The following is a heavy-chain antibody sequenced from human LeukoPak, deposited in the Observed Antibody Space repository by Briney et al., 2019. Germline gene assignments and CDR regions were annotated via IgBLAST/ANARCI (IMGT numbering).Heavy chain of an antibody. V-gene: IGHV4-39*07. CDR1: GGSISSSSYY. CDR2: INQSGST. D-gene: IGHD3-3*02. CDR3: ARGRAFFD. J-gene: IGHJ4*02. Sequence: SETLSLTCTVSGGSISSSSYYWGWIRQPPGKGLEWIGEINQSGSTNYNPSLKSRVTISFDTSKNQFSLKLSSVTAADTAVYYCARGRAFFDWGQGTLVTVSS.